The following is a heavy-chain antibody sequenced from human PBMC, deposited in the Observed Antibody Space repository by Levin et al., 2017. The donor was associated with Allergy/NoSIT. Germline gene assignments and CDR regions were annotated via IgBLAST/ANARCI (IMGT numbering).Heavy chain of an antibody. D-gene: IGHD6-13*01. CDR1: GFTFSTYW. J-gene: IGHJ5*02. CDR3: ATEGSSSWYNWFDP. Sequence: GGSLRLSCAASGFTFSTYWMHWVRQAPGKGLVWVSRINSDGSSTSYADSVKGRFTISRDNAKNTLYLQMNSLTDEDTADYYCATEGSSSWYNWFDPWGQGILVTVSS. V-gene: IGHV3-74*01. CDR2: INSDGSST.